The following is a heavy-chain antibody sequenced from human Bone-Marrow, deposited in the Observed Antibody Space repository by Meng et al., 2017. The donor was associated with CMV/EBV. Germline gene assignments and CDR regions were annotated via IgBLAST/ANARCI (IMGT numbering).Heavy chain of an antibody. Sequence: QVQLQESGPGLVKPSGTLSLTCAVSGGSISTNNWWTWVRQSPGKGLEWIGEIYHSGNTDYNPSLKSRVTISLDTSKGQFSLLLSSVTAADTAVYYCARSLKDWGQGTLVTVSS. J-gene: IGHJ4*02. CDR2: IYHSGNT. V-gene: IGHV4-4*02. CDR3: ARSLKD. CDR1: GGSISTNNW.